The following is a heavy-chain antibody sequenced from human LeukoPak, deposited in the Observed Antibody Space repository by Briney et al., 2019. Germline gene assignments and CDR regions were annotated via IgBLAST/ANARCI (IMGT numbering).Heavy chain of an antibody. J-gene: IGHJ6*02. CDR3: ARQVTNYYGVYYGMDV. V-gene: IGHV4-59*08. D-gene: IGHD3-10*01. CDR1: GGSMSPYH. CDR2: IYYSGST. Sequence: PSETLSLTCTVSGGSMSPYHWGWIRQPPGKGLEWTGYIYYSGSTNYNPSLKSRVTISVDTSKNQFSLKLSSVTAADTAVYYCARQVTNYYGVYYGMDVWGQGTTVTVSS.